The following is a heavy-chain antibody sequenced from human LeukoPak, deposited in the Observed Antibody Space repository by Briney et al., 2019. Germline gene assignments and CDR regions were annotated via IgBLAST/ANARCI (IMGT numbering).Heavy chain of an antibody. V-gene: IGHV1-18*01. CDR1: GYTFTSYG. CDR3: ARNGAYGDYVEYDLWY. D-gene: IGHD4-17*01. J-gene: IGHJ4*02. CDR2: ISAYNGNT. Sequence: ASVKVSCKASGYTFTSYGISWVRQAPGQGLEWMGWISAYNGNTNYAQKLQGRVTMTTDTSTSTAYMELRSLRSDDAAVYYCARNGAYGDYVEYDLWYWGQGNLVTVSS.